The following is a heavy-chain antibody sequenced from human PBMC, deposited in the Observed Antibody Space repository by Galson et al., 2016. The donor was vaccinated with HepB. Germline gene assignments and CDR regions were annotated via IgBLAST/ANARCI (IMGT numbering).Heavy chain of an antibody. CDR1: GFTSSTSW. D-gene: IGHD1-26*01. V-gene: IGHV3-7*03. J-gene: IGHJ4*02. CDR2: IKPDGSEQ. CDR3: ARALHSGIDY. Sequence: SLRLSCAASGFTSSTSWMTWVRQAPGEGLEWVANIKPDGSEQYYVDSVKGRFTISRDNAKNSLYLQMNSLRAEDTAVYYCARALHSGIDYWGQGTLVTVSS.